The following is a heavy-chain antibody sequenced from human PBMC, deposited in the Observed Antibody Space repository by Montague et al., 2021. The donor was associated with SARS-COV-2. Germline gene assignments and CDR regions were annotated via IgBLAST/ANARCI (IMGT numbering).Heavy chain of an antibody. CDR2: TGTTGDT. V-gene: IGHV3-13*04. J-gene: IGHJ2*01. Sequence: SLKLSCAASGFTFSTYDMHWVRQATGKGLEWVSGTGTTGDTYYPDSVKGRFTVSSEDAKNFFYLQMDSLRAGDTAVYYCARDSKAGDGAYYFDLWGHGTLVTVSS. D-gene: IGHD7-27*01. CDR3: ARDSKAGDGAYYFDL. CDR1: GFTFSTYD.